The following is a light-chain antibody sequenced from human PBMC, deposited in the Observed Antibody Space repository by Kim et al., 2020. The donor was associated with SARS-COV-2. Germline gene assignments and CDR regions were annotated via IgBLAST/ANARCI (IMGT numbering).Light chain of an antibody. Sequence: SLAPGKTARITCGGNNIGSKSVHWYQQRPGQAPVLVISYDIDRPSGIPERFSGSNSGNTATLTISRVEAGDEADYFCQVWDTGSGVFGGGTQLTVL. J-gene: IGLJ3*02. CDR3: QVWDTGSGV. CDR2: YDI. V-gene: IGLV3-21*04. CDR1: NIGSKS.